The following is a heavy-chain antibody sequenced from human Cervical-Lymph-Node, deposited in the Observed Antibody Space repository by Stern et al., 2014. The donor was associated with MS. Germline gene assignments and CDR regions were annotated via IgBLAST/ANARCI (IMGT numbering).Heavy chain of an antibody. CDR1: GGSISSSNW. CDR2: IYHSGST. D-gene: IGHD3-10*01. CDR3: AREIITMVRGSRGNWFDP. Sequence: QLQLQESGPGLVKPSGTLSLTCAVSGGSISSSNWWSWVRQPPGKGLEWIGEIYHSGSTNYNPSLKSRVTISVDKSKNQFSLKLSSVTAADTAVYYCAREIITMVRGSRGNWFDPWGQGTLVTVSS. V-gene: IGHV4-4*02. J-gene: IGHJ5*02.